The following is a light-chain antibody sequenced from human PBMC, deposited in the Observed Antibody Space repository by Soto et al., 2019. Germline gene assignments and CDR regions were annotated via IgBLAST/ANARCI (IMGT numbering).Light chain of an antibody. J-gene: IGKJ5*01. Sequence: DIQMTQSPSSVSASVGDRVTITCRASQGIGSWLAWYQHKPGKAPKLLIYAASNLQGGVPSRFSGSGSGTDFALTINSLQPEDFATYYCQQPNPFPSTFGQGTRLEIK. CDR2: AAS. CDR1: QGIGSW. CDR3: QQPNPFPST. V-gene: IGKV1D-12*01.